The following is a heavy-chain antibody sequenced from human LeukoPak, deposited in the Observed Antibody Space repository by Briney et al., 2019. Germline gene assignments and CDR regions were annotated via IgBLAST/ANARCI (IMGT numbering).Heavy chain of an antibody. J-gene: IGHJ4*02. CDR2: IRNDGTNK. V-gene: IGHV3-30*02. D-gene: IGHD5-12*01. CDR3: ARVEASGYDYGAFDY. Sequence: GGSLRLSCAASGFTFSGSGMHWVRQAPGKGLEWVAFIRNDGTNKYYAESVKGRFTISRDNSKNTLYLQMNSLRAEDTAVYYCARVEASGYDYGAFDYWGQGTLVTVSS. CDR1: GFTFSGSG.